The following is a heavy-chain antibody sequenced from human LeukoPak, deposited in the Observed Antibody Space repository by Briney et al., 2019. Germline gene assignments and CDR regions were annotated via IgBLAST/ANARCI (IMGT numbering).Heavy chain of an antibody. CDR1: GFTFDDYA. J-gene: IGHJ6*02. V-gene: IGHV3-23*01. CDR2: ISGSGGST. CDR3: AKEGCTNGVCYTGMDV. Sequence: GGSLRLSCAASGFTFDDYAMHWVRHAPGKGLEWVSGISGSGGSTYYADSVKGRFTISRDNSKNTLYLQMNSLRAEDTAVYYCAKEGCTNGVCYTGMDVWGQGTTVTVSS. D-gene: IGHD2-8*01.